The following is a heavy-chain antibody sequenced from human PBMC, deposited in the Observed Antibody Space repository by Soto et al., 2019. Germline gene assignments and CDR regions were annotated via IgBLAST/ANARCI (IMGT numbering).Heavy chain of an antibody. V-gene: IGHV3-23*01. CDR3: AKGSASGSPYYFDF. D-gene: IGHD6-25*01. Sequence: GGSLSLWWTASGCTFGNYGMSWIRPAPGKGLEWVSAITGSGGDTYHADSVKGRFTISRDNSKNTLFLQMNRLRADDTAVYYCAKGSASGSPYYFDFWGQGTLVTVSS. J-gene: IGHJ4*02. CDR2: ITGSGGDT. CDR1: GCTFGNYG.